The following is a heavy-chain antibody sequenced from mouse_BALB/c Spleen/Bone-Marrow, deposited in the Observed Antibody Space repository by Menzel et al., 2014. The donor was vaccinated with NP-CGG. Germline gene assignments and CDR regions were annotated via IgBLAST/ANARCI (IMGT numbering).Heavy chain of an antibody. D-gene: IGHD2-1*01. CDR3: ARHLYGNYGAMDY. CDR1: GFTFSDYY. CDR2: ISNGGGST. J-gene: IGHJ4*01. V-gene: IGHV5-12*02. Sequence: EVNVVEFGGGLVQPGGSLKLSCATSGFTFSDYYMYWVRQTPEKRLEWVAYISNGGGSTYYPDTVKGRFTISRDNAKNTLYLQMSRLKSEDTAMYYCARHLYGNYGAMDYWGQGTSVTVSS.